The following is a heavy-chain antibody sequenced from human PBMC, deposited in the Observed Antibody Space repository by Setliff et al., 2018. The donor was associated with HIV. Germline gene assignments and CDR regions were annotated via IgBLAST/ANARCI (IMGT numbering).Heavy chain of an antibody. CDR2: IYTSGST. J-gene: IGHJ2*01. CDR3: ARGLSSGWYGYWYFDL. V-gene: IGHV4-61*09. Sequence: LSETLSLTCTVSGGSISSGSYYWSWIRQPAGKGLEWIGHIYTSGSTNYNPSLKSRVTISVDTSKNQFSLKLSSVTAADTAVYYCARGLSSGWYGYWYFDLWGRGTLVTVSS. CDR1: GGSISSGSYY. D-gene: IGHD6-19*01.